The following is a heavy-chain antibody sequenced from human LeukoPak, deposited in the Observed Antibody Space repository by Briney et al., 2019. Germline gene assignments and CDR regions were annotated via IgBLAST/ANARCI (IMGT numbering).Heavy chain of an antibody. J-gene: IGHJ4*02. D-gene: IGHD7-27*01. Sequence: SGGSLRLSCAATGFTFWKHWMSWVRQAIGKGLECVAEIEEDGSEKQYVEAVMGGFTISRDNAKNLLYLQKNSLRADDTAVYYGARDYTGGWNDYGGQGTLVTVSA. V-gene: IGHV3-7*01. CDR2: IEEDGSEK. CDR3: ARDYTGGWNDY. CDR1: GFTFWKHW.